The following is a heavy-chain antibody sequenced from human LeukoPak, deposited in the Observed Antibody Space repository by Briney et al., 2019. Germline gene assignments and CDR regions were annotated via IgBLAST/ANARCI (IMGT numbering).Heavy chain of an antibody. CDR1: GYSFTSYW. J-gene: IGHJ4*02. V-gene: IGHV5-51*01. CDR2: IYPGDSDT. Sequence: PGESLKISCKASGYSFTSYWIGWVRQLPGEGLEWMGIIYPGDSDTKYSPSFQGHVTISVDKSISSTYLQWGSLKASDTAMYYCARQFCSGGSCYPNYFDFWGQGTLVTVSS. CDR3: ARQFCSGGSCYPNYFDF. D-gene: IGHD2-15*01.